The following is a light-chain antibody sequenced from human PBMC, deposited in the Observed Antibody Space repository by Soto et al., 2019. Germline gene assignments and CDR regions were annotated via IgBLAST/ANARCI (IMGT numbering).Light chain of an antibody. Sequence: DVVMTQSPLSLPVTLGQPASISCRSSQSLVYSDGNTYLNWYQQRPGQSPRRLIYKVSNWDSGVXGXXSGSESGTDFTLKVSGVEAEDVGVYYCMRATRWPCTFGQGTKLEIK. CDR3: MRATRWPCT. CDR2: KVS. V-gene: IGKV2D-30*01. CDR1: QSLVYSDGNTY. J-gene: IGKJ2*02.